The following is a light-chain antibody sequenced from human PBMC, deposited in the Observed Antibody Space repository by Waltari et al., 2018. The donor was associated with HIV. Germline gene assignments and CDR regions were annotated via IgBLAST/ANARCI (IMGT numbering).Light chain of an antibody. CDR2: RND. V-gene: IGLV1-47*01. Sequence: QSGLSQPPSTSRPPGQRVVISSSGRSSNVGRNYVSWFQQVSGAAPRLPIYRNDRRPSGVPDRFTAAKSGTSASLVISGLRSDDEAEYFCASWDDALSSWLFGGGTRLTVL. CDR3: ASWDDALSSWL. J-gene: IGLJ6*01. CDR1: SSNVGRNY.